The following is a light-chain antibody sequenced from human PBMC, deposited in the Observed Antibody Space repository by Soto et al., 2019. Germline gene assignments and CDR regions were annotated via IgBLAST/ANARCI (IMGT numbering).Light chain of an antibody. CDR2: GAS. CDR1: QNVDSNY. Sequence: EIVLTQSPGTLPLSPGERATLSCGASQNVDSNYLAWYQQKPGQAPRIIIFGASGRATGIPDRFSGSGSGTDFTLTISRLEPEDFAVYYCQQYGSLSWTFGQGTKVEIK. J-gene: IGKJ1*01. V-gene: IGKV3-20*01. CDR3: QQYGSLSWT.